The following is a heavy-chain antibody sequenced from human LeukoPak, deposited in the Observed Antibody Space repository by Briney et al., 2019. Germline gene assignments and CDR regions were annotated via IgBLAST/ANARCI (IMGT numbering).Heavy chain of an antibody. CDR2: IYHSGST. D-gene: IGHD5-12*01. J-gene: IGHJ4*02. CDR1: GGSISSGGYS. V-gene: IGHV4-30-2*01. CDR3: ARGAPGVATIFDY. Sequence: SETLSLTCAVSGGSISSGGYSWSWIRQPPGKGLEWIGYIYHSGSTYYNPSLESRVTISVDRSKNQFSLKLSSVTAADTAVYYCARGAPGVATIFDYWGQGTLVTVSS.